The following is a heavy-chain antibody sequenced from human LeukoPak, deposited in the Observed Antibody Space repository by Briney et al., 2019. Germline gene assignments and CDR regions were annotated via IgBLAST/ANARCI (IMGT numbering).Heavy chain of an antibody. CDR1: GFTFSSYA. J-gene: IGHJ4*02. CDR2: ISASGHAT. CDR3: AKWPEGATPKFHH. V-gene: IGHV3-23*01. D-gene: IGHD1-26*01. Sequence: GGSLRLSCAASGFTFSSYAMSWVRQAPGKGLEAPGKGLEWVSTISASGHATYYPDSVRGRFTISRDNSKSTLHLQMDSLRAEDSALYYCAKWPEGATPKFHHWGQGTLVTVSS.